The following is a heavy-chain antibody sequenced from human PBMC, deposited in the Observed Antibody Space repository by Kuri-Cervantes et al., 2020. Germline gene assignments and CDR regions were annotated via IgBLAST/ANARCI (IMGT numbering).Heavy chain of an antibody. CDR1: GGSFSGYF. V-gene: IGHV4-34*01. CDR3: ARGRKAAAGLDY. Sequence: SQTLSLTCAVYGGSFSGYFWSWIRQPPGKGLEWIGEINHSGSTNYNPSLKSRVTISVDTSKNQFSLKLSSVTAADTAVYYCARGRKAAAGLDYWGQGTLVTVSS. D-gene: IGHD6-13*01. J-gene: IGHJ4*02. CDR2: INHSGST.